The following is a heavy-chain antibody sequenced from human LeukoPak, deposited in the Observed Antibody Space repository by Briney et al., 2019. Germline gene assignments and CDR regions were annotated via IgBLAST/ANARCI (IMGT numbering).Heavy chain of an antibody. Sequence: GSLRLSCAASGFTFSNYNMNWVRQAPGKGLEWVSYISSDGHTIFYADSVQGRFTISRDNAKNSLFLQMNSLRAEDTAMYYCARPYCSSTSCPTFDDWGQGTLVTVSS. CDR2: ISSDGHTI. D-gene: IGHD2-2*01. CDR3: ARPYCSSTSCPTFDD. CDR1: GFTFSNYN. V-gene: IGHV3-48*01. J-gene: IGHJ4*02.